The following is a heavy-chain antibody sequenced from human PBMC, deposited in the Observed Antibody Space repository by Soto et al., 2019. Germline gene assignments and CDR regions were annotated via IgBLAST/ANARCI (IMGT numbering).Heavy chain of an antibody. CDR2: IYYSGST. D-gene: IGHD6-13*01. CDR1: GGSISSYY. V-gene: IGHV4-59*01. CDR3: ARQQNYYYYYYMDV. Sequence: SETLSLTCTVSGGSISSYYWSWIRQPPGKGLEWIGYIYYSGSTNYNPSLKSRVTISVDMSKNQFSLKLSSVTAADTAVYYCARQQNYYYYYYMDVWGKGTTVTVSS. J-gene: IGHJ6*03.